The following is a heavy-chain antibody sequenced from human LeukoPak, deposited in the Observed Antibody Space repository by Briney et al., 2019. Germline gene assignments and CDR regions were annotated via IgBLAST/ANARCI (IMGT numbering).Heavy chain of an antibody. D-gene: IGHD3-10*01. CDR2: INWNGGST. J-gene: IGHJ6*03. CDR3: ARGRGSGSYHYYYYMDV. Sequence: PGGSLRLSCAASGFTFDDYGMSWVRHAPGKGLEWVSGINWNGGSTGYADSVKGRFTISRDNAKNSLYLQMNSLRAEDTALYYCARGRGSGSYHYYYYMDVWGKGTTVTVSS. CDR1: GFTFDDYG. V-gene: IGHV3-20*04.